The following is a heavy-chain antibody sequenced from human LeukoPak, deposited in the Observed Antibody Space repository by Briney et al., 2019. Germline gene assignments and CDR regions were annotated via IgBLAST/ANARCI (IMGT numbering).Heavy chain of an antibody. D-gene: IGHD5-18*01. CDR3: ARDIDTAMTPAGFDY. CDR1: GFTFSDYY. J-gene: IGHJ4*02. CDR2: ISSSGSTI. Sequence: GGSLRLSCAASGFTFSDYYMSWIRQAPGKGLEWVSYISSSGSTIYYADSVKGRFTISRDDAKNSLYLQMNSLRDEDTAVYYCARDIDTAMTPAGFDYWGQGTLVTVSS. V-gene: IGHV3-11*04.